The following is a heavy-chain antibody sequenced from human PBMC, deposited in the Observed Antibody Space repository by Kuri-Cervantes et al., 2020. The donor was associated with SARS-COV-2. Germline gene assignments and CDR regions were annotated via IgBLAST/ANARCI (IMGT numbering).Heavy chain of an antibody. CDR2: ISSSGSTI. D-gene: IGHD3-3*01. Sequence: GESLKISCAASGFTFSSYEMNWVRQAPGKGLEWVSYISSSGSTIYYADSVKGRFTISRDNSKNTLYLQMNSLRAEDTAVYYCARDFDSITIFGVVTNYYYYYGMDVWGQGTTVTVSS. CDR3: ARDFDSITIFGVVTNYYYYYGMDV. J-gene: IGHJ6*02. CDR1: GFTFSSYE. V-gene: IGHV3-48*03.